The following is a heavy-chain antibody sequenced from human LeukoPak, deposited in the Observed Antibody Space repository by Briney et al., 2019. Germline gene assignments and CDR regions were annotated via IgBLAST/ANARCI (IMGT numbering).Heavy chain of an antibody. V-gene: IGHV3-23*01. D-gene: IGHD3-22*01. Sequence: QPGGSLRLSCAASGFTFSNYGMSWVRQAPGKGLEWVSAISSSGGSTYYADSVKGRFTISRDNSKNTLYLQMNSLRAEDTAVYYCAKEYDRSGYEGTGFDYWGQGTLVTVSS. CDR2: ISSSGGST. CDR1: GFTFSNYG. J-gene: IGHJ4*02. CDR3: AKEYDRSGYEGTGFDY.